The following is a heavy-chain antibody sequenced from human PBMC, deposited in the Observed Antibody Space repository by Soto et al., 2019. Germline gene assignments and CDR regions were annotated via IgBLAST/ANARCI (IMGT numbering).Heavy chain of an antibody. D-gene: IGHD6-19*01. J-gene: IGHJ4*01. CDR2: IWYDGSNQ. CDR3: ARGIAVAGDFDY. Sequence: QVQLVEAGGGVGQPGRSLRLSCAASGFTFSSYGMHWVRQAPGTGLEWVAVIWYDGSNQYYADSVKGRFTISRDNYKNTLYLPMKGLRDEDTAVYYCARGIAVAGDFDYWGHGTLVTVSS. V-gene: IGHV3-33*01. CDR1: GFTFSSYG.